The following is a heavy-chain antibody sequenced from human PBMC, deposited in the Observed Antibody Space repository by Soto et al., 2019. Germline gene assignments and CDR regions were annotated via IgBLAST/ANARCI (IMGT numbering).Heavy chain of an antibody. CDR3: ARGKFCSTSSCIRAFDI. J-gene: IGHJ3*02. CDR2: NNHSGSA. D-gene: IGHD3-3*01. V-gene: IGHV4-34*01. CDR1: GESFSGFF. Sequence: QVHLQQWGAGLLKPSETLSLTCAVYGESFSGFFWTWIRQSPGKGLEWIGENNHSGSATYRPSLKSRVTMSVDTPKNQFSLRLSSVTAADTAVYYCARGKFCSTSSCIRAFDIWGQGTVVTVSS.